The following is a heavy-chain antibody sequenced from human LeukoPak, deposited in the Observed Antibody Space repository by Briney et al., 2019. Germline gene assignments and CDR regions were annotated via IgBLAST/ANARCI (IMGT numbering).Heavy chain of an antibody. Sequence: TSETLSLTCTVSGASISRSGLYWSWIRQHPGKGLEWIGYIPASGSTYYNPSLKSRLIISVDTSKNQFSLKLSSVTAADTAVYYCARDLGDSRDYWGQGTLVTVSS. CDR3: ARDLGDSRDY. J-gene: IGHJ4*02. D-gene: IGHD2-21*02. V-gene: IGHV4-31*03. CDR2: IPASGST. CDR1: GASISRSGLY.